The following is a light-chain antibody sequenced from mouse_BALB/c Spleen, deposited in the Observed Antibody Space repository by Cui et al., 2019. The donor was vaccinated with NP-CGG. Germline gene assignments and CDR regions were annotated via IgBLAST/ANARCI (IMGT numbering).Light chain of an antibody. CDR2: GTN. Sequence: AVLTQESALPTSPGETVTLTCRSSTGAVTTSNYANWVQEKPDHLFTGLIGGTNNRAPGVPARFSGSLIGDKAALTITGAQTEDEAIYFCALWYSNHWVFGGGTKLTV. CDR1: TGAVTTSNY. J-gene: IGLJ1*01. CDR3: ALWYSNHWV. V-gene: IGLV1*01.